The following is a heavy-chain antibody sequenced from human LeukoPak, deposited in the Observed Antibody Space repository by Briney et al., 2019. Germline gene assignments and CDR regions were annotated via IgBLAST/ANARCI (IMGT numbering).Heavy chain of an antibody. V-gene: IGHV3-48*03. D-gene: IGHD6-19*01. Sequence: GGSLRLSCAASGFTFSSYAMHWVRQAPGKGLEWVSYISTTGSSIYYADSVKGRFTISRDNAKNSLYLQMNSLRAEDTAVYYCARASSGWYRNWFDPWGQGTLVTVSS. CDR2: ISTTGSSI. J-gene: IGHJ5*02. CDR1: GFTFSSYA. CDR3: ARASSGWYRNWFDP.